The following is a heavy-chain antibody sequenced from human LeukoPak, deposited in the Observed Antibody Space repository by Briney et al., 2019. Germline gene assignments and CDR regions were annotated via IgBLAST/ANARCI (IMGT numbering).Heavy chain of an antibody. J-gene: IGHJ3*02. D-gene: IGHD3-22*01. V-gene: IGHV4-59*08. CDR2: IYYSGST. CDR3: ARRTGSGYRDAFDI. CDR1: GDTISSYY. Sequence: RASETLSLTCTVSGDTISSYYWSWIRQPPGKGLEWIGYIYYSGSTNYNPSLKSRVTISVDTSKNQFSLKLSSVTAADTAVYYCARRTGSGYRDAFDIWGQETMVTVSS.